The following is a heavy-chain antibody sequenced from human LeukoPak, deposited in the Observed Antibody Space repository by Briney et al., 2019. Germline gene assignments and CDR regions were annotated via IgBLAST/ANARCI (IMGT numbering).Heavy chain of an antibody. J-gene: IGHJ4*02. D-gene: IGHD2-2*01. CDR3: ARDLLPGAPDYFDY. CDR2: IAHDETNR. CDR1: GFTFGSYA. Sequence: PGWSLTPSCAASGFTFGSYAMHWVRQAPGKGLEWVAVIAHDETNRFYADSVKGRFTISRDNSMNTLYLRMNSLRPEDTAVYFCARDLLPGAPDYFDYWGQGTLVTVSS. V-gene: IGHV3-30*04.